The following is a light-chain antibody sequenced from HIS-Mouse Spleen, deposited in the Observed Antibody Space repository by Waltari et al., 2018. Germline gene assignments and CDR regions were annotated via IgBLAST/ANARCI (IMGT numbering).Light chain of an antibody. Sequence: EIVLTQSPGTLSLSPGERATLSCSASQSVSSSYLAWYQKKPGQAPRLLIYAASSRATGIPERFSGSGSGTDFTLTISRLQPEDFAVYYCQQYGSSPTFGQGTKLEIK. CDR3: QQYGSSPT. CDR1: QSVSSSY. J-gene: IGKJ2*01. V-gene: IGKV3-20*01. CDR2: AAS.